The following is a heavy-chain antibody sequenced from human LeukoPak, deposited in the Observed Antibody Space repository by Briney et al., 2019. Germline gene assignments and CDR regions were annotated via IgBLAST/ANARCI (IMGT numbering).Heavy chain of an antibody. V-gene: IGHV4-4*07. J-gene: IGHJ6*03. D-gene: IGHD3-3*01. Sequence: PSETLSLTCTVSRGSVSSYSWSWIRQPAGKGLEWIGRIYASGSTSGTTNHNPSLKSRVTMSVDTSKNQFSLKVSSVTAADTAVYYCARDRNYDFWSGYQYYMDVWGKGTTVTVSS. CDR3: ARDRNYDFWSGYQYYMDV. CDR2: IYASGST. CDR1: RGSVSSYS.